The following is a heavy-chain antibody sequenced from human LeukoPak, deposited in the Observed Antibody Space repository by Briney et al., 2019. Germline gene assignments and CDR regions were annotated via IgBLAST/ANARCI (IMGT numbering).Heavy chain of an antibody. CDR2: ISAYNGNK. CDR3: ARGLGVVTAQSEQPKPRYFDL. D-gene: IGHD2-21*02. J-gene: IGHJ2*01. V-gene: IGHV1-18*01. Sequence: VASVKVSCKASGYTFISYGISWVRQAPGQGLEWMGWISAYNGNKNYAQNLQGRVTMTTDTSTSTAYMELRSLRSDDTAVYYCARGLGVVTAQSEQPKPRYFDLWGRGTQVTVSS. CDR1: GYTFISYG.